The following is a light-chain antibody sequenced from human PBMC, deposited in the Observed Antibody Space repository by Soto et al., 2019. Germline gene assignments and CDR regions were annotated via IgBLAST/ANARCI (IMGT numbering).Light chain of an antibody. J-gene: IGKJ1*01. CDR3: QEYNTYSWT. CDR2: DAS. CDR1: QSISSY. V-gene: IGKV1-5*01. Sequence: IQLTQSPSSLSASVGDRVTITCRASQSISSYLNWYQQKPGKAPKLLIYDASSLESGVPSRFSGSGSGTEFTLTISSLQPDDFATYYCQEYNTYSWTFGQGTKVDIK.